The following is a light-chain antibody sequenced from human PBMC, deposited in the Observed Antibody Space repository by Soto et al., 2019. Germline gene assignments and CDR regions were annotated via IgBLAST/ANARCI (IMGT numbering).Light chain of an antibody. V-gene: IGLV1-44*01. Sequence: QSVLTQTPSASGTPGQRVTISCSGSGSSIGTNTVNWYRQLPGTAPKLLIYGNNQRPSGVPDRFSGSKSGTSASLAISGRQSEDEAEYYCAAWDGSMNNVLFGGGTKVTVL. CDR3: AAWDGSMNNVL. CDR2: GNN. J-gene: IGLJ2*01. CDR1: GSSIGTNT.